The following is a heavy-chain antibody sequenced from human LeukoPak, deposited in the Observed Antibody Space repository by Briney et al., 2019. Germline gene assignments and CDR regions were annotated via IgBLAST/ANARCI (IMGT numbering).Heavy chain of an antibody. Sequence: PAASVKVSCKASGGTFSSYAISWVRQAPGQGLEWMGGIIPIFGTANYAQKFQGRVTITADESTSTAYMELSSLRSEDTAVYYCARGGWNPFDYWGQGTLVTVSS. D-gene: IGHD1-1*01. CDR2: IIPIFGTA. CDR1: GGTFSSYA. V-gene: IGHV1-69*13. J-gene: IGHJ4*02. CDR3: ARGGWNPFDY.